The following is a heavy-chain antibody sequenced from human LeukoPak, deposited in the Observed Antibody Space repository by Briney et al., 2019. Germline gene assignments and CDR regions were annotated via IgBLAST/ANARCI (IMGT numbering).Heavy chain of an antibody. D-gene: IGHD3-22*01. CDR1: GYTFTSYY. CDR3: AREYYYDSSGYYNY. Sequence: ASVKVSCKASGYTFTSYYMHWVRQAPGQGLEWMGWISAYNGNTNYAQKLQGRVTMTTDTSTSTAYMELRSLRSDDTAVYYCAREYYYDSSGYYNYWGQGTLVTVSS. V-gene: IGHV1-18*04. J-gene: IGHJ4*02. CDR2: ISAYNGNT.